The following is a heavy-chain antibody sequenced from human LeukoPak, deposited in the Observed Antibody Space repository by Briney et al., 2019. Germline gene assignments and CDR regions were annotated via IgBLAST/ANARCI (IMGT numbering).Heavy chain of an antibody. D-gene: IGHD3-9*01. Sequence: PSQTLSLTCTVSGGSISSGGYYWSWIRRHPGKGLEWIGYIYYSGSTDYNPSLKSRFTMSVDTSKNQFSLKLSSVTAADTAVYYCASADYDMAFDIWGQGTMVTVSS. CDR1: GGSISSGGYY. CDR2: IYYSGST. CDR3: ASADYDMAFDI. V-gene: IGHV4-31*03. J-gene: IGHJ3*02.